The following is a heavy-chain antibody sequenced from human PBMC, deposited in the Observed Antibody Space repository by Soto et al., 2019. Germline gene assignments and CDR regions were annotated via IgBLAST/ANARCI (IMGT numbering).Heavy chain of an antibody. Sequence: PGESLKISCKGSGYIFTNYWIAWVRHMPGKGLEWMGRIDPSDSHTNYNPSFQGHVTISVDKSISTAYLQWSSLRPSDTAMYYCARSRAASGAVAFDPWGQGTQVTVSS. CDR3: ARSRAASGAVAFDP. CDR2: IDPSDSHT. D-gene: IGHD6-13*01. CDR1: GYIFTNYW. J-gene: IGHJ5*02. V-gene: IGHV5-10-1*01.